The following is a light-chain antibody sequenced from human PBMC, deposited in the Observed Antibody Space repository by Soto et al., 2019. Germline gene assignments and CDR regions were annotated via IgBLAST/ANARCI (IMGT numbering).Light chain of an antibody. CDR2: GAS. Sequence: EIVMTQSPATLSVSPGESATLSCWASQSVTGDLAWYQQQPGQAPRLLVYGASTKATDMPGRFSGRGSGTEFTLTINNLQSEDFAVYYCKQYRNWPRTFGQGTKVDIK. J-gene: IGKJ1*01. CDR3: KQYRNWPRT. CDR1: QSVTGD. V-gene: IGKV3-15*01.